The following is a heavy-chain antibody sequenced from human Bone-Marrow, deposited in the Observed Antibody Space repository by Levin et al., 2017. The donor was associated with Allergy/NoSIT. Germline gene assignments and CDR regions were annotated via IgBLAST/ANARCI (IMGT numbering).Heavy chain of an antibody. CDR3: ARVRVILTGYYRGSQAAYYYGMDV. J-gene: IGHJ6*02. CDR2: FSPLFLP. CDR1: GGSFSDYS. V-gene: IGHV4-34*01. D-gene: IGHD3-9*01. Sequence: SLTLSLTCAVSGGSFSDYSWDWIRQPPGKGLEWFVSFSPLFLPPSPPSLPRRVTISVDTSKNEFSLKLSSVTAADTAVYYCARVRVILTGYYRGSQAAYYYGMDVWGQGTTVTVAS.